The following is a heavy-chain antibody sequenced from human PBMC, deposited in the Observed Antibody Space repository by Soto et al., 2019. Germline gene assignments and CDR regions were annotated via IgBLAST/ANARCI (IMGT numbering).Heavy chain of an antibody. J-gene: IGHJ4*02. CDR1: GGSISSYY. CDR2: IYYSGST. V-gene: IGHV4-59*08. D-gene: IGHD6-19*01. CDR3: ARLSSDEGIAVAVDY. Sequence: SETLSLTCTVSGGSISSYYWSWIRQPPGKGLEWIGYIYYSGSTNYNPSLKSRVTISVDTSKNQFSLKLSSVTAADTAVYYCARLSSDEGIAVAVDYWGQGTLVTVSS.